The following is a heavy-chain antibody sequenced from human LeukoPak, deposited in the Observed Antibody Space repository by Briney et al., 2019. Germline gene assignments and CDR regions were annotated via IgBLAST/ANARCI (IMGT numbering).Heavy chain of an antibody. J-gene: IGHJ4*02. Sequence: ASVKVSCKASGYTFTGYYMHWVRQAPGQGLEWMGWINPNSGGTNYAQKFQGRVTMTRDTSISTAYMELSRLRSDDTAVYYCARDRGKMATPTSSWGQGTLVTVSS. CDR1: GYTFTGYY. D-gene: IGHD5-24*01. CDR2: INPNSGGT. CDR3: ARDRGKMATPTSS. V-gene: IGHV1-2*02.